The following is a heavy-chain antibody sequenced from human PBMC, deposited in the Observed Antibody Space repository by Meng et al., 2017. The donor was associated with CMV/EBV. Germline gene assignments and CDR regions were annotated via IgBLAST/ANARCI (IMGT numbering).Heavy chain of an antibody. CDR3: AKSRGGYGSGSYYTFDS. CDR1: GVTFSSYA. Sequence: ESLKISCTASGVTFSSYAWSWVRQAPGKGLEWVSTITGGAGSTYTADSVQGRFTISTDKSKNTLYLQMSSLRGEDTAIYFCAKSRGGYGSGSYYTFDSWGQGTLVTVSS. V-gene: IGHV3-23*01. CDR2: ITGGAGST. D-gene: IGHD3-10*01. J-gene: IGHJ4*02.